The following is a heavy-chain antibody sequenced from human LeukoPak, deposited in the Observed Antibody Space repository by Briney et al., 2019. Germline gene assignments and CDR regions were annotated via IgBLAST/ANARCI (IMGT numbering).Heavy chain of an antibody. V-gene: IGHV1-69*06. D-gene: IGHD6-6*01. CDR1: GGTFSSYA. Sequence: SVKVSCKASGGTFSSYAISWVRQAPGQGLEWMGGIIPIFGTANYAQKFQGRVTIAADKSTSTAYMELSSLRSDDTAVYYCARANRRLVLGYYYYYVDVWGKGTTVTVSS. CDR3: ARANRRLVLGYYYYYVDV. CDR2: IIPIFGTA. J-gene: IGHJ6*03.